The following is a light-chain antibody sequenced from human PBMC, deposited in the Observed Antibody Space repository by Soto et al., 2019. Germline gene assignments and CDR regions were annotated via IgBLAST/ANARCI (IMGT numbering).Light chain of an antibody. V-gene: IGKV3-11*01. Sequence: IVFTQSPATLSLSPGERATLSCSASQSISSYLAWYQQKPGQAPRLLIYDASNRATGIPARFSGSGSGTDFTLTISGLEPEDFAVYYCQQRSSWPPATFGQGTRLEIK. J-gene: IGKJ5*01. CDR2: DAS. CDR3: QQRSSWPPAT. CDR1: QSISSY.